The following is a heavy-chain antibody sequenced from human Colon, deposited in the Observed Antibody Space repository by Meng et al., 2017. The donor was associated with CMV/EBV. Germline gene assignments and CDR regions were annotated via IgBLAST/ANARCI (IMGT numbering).Heavy chain of an antibody. V-gene: IGHV3-30*02. CDR1: GFTFSSYG. CDR3: ARDRVFDY. Sequence: GGSLRLSCAASGFTFSSYGMHWVRQAPGKGLEWVAFIRYDGSNKYYADSVKGRFTISRDNAKNSLYLEVKSLRADDTAVYYCARDRVFDYWGQGALVTVSS. CDR2: IRYDGSNK. J-gene: IGHJ4*02.